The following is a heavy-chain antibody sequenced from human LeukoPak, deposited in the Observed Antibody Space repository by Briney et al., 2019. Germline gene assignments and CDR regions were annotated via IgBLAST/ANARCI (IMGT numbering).Heavy chain of an antibody. J-gene: IGHJ5*02. CDR3: AKEPSDLPFDP. V-gene: IGHV3-7*03. CDR2: IKQDGSEK. Sequence: GGSLRLSCAASGFTFSSYWMSWVRQAPGKGLEWVANIKQDGSEKYYVDSVKGRFTASRDNAKNSLYLQMNSLRTEDTALYYCAKEPSDLPFDPWGQGTLVTVSS. CDR1: GFTFSSYW.